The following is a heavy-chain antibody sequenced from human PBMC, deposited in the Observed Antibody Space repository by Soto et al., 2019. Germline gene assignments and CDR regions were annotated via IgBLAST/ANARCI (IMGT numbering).Heavy chain of an antibody. Sequence: SETLSLTCTVSGGSISDFYWSWVRQTAGKELEWIARIYATGSTNYNPSLKSRVTLSVDPSKNQFSLMLNSVTAADTAVYYCAISRGLRFLEWSGMDVWGLGTTVTVSS. CDR3: AISRGLRFLEWSGMDV. CDR2: IYATGST. CDR1: GGSISDFY. D-gene: IGHD3-3*01. V-gene: IGHV4-4*07. J-gene: IGHJ6*02.